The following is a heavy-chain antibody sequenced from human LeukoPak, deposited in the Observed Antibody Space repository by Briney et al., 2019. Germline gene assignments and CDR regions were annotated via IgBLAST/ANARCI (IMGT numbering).Heavy chain of an antibody. CDR2: INPNSGGT. CDR3: ARAVAKRGVAFDI. CDR1: GYTFTGYY. D-gene: IGHD1-1*01. J-gene: IGHJ3*02. Sequence: GASVKVSCKASGYTFTGYYMHWVRQAPGQGLEWMGWINPNSGGTNYAQKFQGRVTITRNTSISTAYMELSSLRSEDTAVYYCARAVAKRGVAFDIWGQGTMVTVSS. V-gene: IGHV1-2*02.